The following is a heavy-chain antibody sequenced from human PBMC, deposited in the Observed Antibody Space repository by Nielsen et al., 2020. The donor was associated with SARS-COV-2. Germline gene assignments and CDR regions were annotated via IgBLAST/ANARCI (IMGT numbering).Heavy chain of an antibody. D-gene: IGHD2-15*01. CDR3: AKDWTAIVVVPSGGVDY. V-gene: IGHV3-30*18. J-gene: IGHJ4*02. CDR2: ISYDVSNK. CDR1: GFTFSTYG. Sequence: GESLKISCAASGFTFSTYGMHWVRQAPGKGLEWVAAISYDVSNKYYVDSVKGRFTISRDNSKNTLYLQMSSLREEDTAVYYCAKDWTAIVVVPSGGVDYWGQGTPVTVSS.